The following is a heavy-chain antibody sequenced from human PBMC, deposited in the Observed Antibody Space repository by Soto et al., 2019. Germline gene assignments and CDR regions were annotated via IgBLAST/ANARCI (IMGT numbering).Heavy chain of an antibody. V-gene: IGHV1-69*13. D-gene: IGHD3-3*01. CDR2: IIPILGTA. CDR3: ARDNRDTIFGVVNYYGMDV. CDR1: GYTFTSYG. Sequence: SVKVSCKASGYTFTSYGISWVRQAPGQGLEWMGGIIPILGTANYAQKFQGRVTITADESTSTAYMELSSLRSEDTAVYYCARDNRDTIFGVVNYYGMDVWGQGTTVTVSS. J-gene: IGHJ6*02.